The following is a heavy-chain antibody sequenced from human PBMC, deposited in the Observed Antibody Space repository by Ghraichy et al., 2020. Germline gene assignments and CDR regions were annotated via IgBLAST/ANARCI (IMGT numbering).Heavy chain of an antibody. CDR1: GGSISSYY. J-gene: IGHJ4*02. Sequence: SETLSLTCTVSGGSISSYYWSWIRQPAGKGLEWIGHIYATGSTQYYPSLESRVTMSVDTSKNQFSLTLRSVTAADTAVYYCAREREQWLVRPYFDYWGQGTLVTVSS. D-gene: IGHD6-19*01. V-gene: IGHV4-4*07. CDR2: IYATGST. CDR3: AREREQWLVRPYFDY.